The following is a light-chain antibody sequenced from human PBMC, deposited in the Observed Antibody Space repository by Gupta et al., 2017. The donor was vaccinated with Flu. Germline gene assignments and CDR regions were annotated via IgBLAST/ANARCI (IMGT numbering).Light chain of an antibody. Sequence: QLVLTQSPSASASLGASVKLTCTLSSGHSSYAIAWHQQQPEKGPRYLMKLNSDGSHSKGDGIPDRFSGSSAGAERDLTIASLQSEDEADYYCQTGGTGIFGTGTKVTVL. CDR1: SGHSSYA. CDR2: LNSDGSH. V-gene: IGLV4-69*01. CDR3: QTGGTGI. J-gene: IGLJ1*01.